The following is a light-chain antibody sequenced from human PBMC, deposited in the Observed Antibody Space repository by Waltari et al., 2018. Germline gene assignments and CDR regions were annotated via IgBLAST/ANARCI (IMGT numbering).Light chain of an antibody. Sequence: DIQMTQSPSSLSASVGDRVTITCRASQGISKNLAWFQQKPGKAPNSLIYAASSLQSGVPSKFSGGGSGTDFTLTISSLQPEDFATYYCQQYNTYPLTFGGGTKVEV. CDR1: QGISKN. J-gene: IGKJ4*01. CDR3: QQYNTYPLT. CDR2: AAS. V-gene: IGKV1-16*02.